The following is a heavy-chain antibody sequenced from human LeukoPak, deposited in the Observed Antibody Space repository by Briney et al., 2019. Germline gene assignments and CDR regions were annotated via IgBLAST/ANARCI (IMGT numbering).Heavy chain of an antibody. V-gene: IGHV4-39*01. CDR3: ARHYGP. CDR1: GGSISSNY. D-gene: IGHD4-17*01. CDR2: IYSSGST. J-gene: IGHJ5*02. Sequence: SETLSLTCTVSGGSISSNYWSWIRQPPGKGLEWIGSIYSSGSTYYNPSLKSRVTISVDTSKNQFSLKLTSVTAADTAVYYCARHYGPWGQGTLVTVSS.